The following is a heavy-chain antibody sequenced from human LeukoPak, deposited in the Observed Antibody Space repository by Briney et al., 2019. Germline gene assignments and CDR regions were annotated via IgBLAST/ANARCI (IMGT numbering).Heavy chain of an antibody. CDR3: ARVRGNVDTAMVTLDY. D-gene: IGHD5-18*01. V-gene: IGHV3-20*04. Sequence: GGSLRLSCAASGFTVSSNYMSWVRQAPGKGLEWVSGINWNGGSTGYADSVKGRFTISRDNAKNSLYLQMNSLRAEDTALYYCARVRGNVDTAMVTLDYWGQGTLVTVSS. J-gene: IGHJ4*02. CDR1: GFTVSSNY. CDR2: INWNGGST.